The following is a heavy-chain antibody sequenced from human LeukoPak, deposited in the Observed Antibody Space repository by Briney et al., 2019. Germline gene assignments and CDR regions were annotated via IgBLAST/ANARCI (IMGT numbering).Heavy chain of an antibody. Sequence: PSETLSLTCTVSGGSISSYYWSWIRQPPGKGLEWIGYIYYSGSTNYNASLRSRVTISVDTSKNQFSLKLSSVTAADTAVYYCARSRDYYDSSGYYSRFDYWGQGTLVTVSS. CDR1: GGSISSYY. J-gene: IGHJ4*02. CDR2: IYYSGST. D-gene: IGHD3-22*01. CDR3: ARSRDYYDSSGYYSRFDY. V-gene: IGHV4-59*01.